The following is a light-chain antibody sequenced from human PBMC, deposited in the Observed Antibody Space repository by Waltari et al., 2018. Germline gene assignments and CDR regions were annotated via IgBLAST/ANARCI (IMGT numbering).Light chain of an antibody. CDR3: SSYTTSSAPGV. J-gene: IGLJ1*01. CDR1: DSDVGSSDF. Sequence: QSALTQPASVSGSPGQSLTISCSGTDSDVGSSDFVSSYQQHPGKAPHLIIYDVSNRPSGISNRFSASKSGNTASLTISGLQAEDEADYYCSSYTTSSAPGVFGTGTRVTVL. CDR2: DVS. V-gene: IGLV2-14*03.